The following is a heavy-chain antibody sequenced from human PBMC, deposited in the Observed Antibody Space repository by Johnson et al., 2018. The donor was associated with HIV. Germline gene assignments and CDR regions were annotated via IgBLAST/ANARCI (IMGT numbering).Heavy chain of an antibody. J-gene: IGHJ3*02. V-gene: IGHV3-7*01. CDR2: IKQDGSNK. D-gene: IGHD6-13*01. Sequence: VQLVESGGGLVQPGGSLRLSCAASGFTFSNYWMSWVRQAPGKGLEWVANIKQDGSNKYYEDSVKGRLPISRDNSKNTLYLQMNSLRAEDTAVYYCAKGLGRAAAGTRNAFDIWGQGTMVTVSS. CDR3: AKGLGRAAAGTRNAFDI. CDR1: GFTFSNYW.